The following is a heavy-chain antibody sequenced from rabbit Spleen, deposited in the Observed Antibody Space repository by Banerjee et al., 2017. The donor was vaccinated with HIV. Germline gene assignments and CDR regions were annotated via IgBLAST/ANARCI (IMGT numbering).Heavy chain of an antibody. CDR1: GFSFSNSYY. CDR2: IYAGSSGET. Sequence: QSLEESGGDLVKPGASLTLSCTASGFSFSNSYYICWVRQAPGKGLEWIACIYAGSSGETYYATWAKGRFTVSKTSSTTVTLQMTSLTAADTATYFCTIATMTMVITGLWGPGTRVTVS. D-gene: IGHD2-1*01. J-gene: IGHJ4*01. V-gene: IGHV1S40*01. CDR3: TIATMTMVITGL.